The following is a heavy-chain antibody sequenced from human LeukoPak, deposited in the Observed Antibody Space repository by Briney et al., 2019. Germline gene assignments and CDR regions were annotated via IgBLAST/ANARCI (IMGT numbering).Heavy chain of an antibody. J-gene: IGHJ3*02. Sequence: ASVKVSCKASGGTFSSYAISWVRQAPGQGLEWMGGIIPIFGTANYAQKFQGRVTITTDVSTSTAYMELSSLRSEDTAVYYCARDSGVWGSYRTSAFDIWGQGTMVTVSS. D-gene: IGHD3-16*02. V-gene: IGHV1-69*05. CDR1: GGTFSSYA. CDR2: IIPIFGTA. CDR3: ARDSGVWGSYRTSAFDI.